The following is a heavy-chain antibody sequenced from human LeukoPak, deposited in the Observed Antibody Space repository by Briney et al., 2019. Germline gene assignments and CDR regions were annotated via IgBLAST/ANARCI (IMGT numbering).Heavy chain of an antibody. D-gene: IGHD1-26*01. V-gene: IGHV3-43*01. J-gene: IGHJ4*02. CDR2: ISWDGGST. CDR1: GFTFDDYT. CDR3: AKVWKWELLRLDY. Sequence: GGSLRLSCAASGFTFDDYTMHWVRQAPGKGLEWVSLISWDGGSTYYADSVKGRFTISRDNSKNTLYLQMNSLRAEDTAVYYCAKVWKWELLRLDYWGQGTLVTVSS.